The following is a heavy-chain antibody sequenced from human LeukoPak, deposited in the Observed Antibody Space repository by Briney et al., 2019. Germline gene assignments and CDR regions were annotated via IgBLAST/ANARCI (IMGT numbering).Heavy chain of an antibody. D-gene: IGHD6-13*01. CDR2: INTYNFKT. J-gene: IGHJ5*02. CDR3: ARKVAAAGTFWFDP. Sequence: GASVKVSCKASGYIFTHNGINWVRQAPGQGLEWMGWINTYNFKTNYAQKLQGRVTMTTDTSTSTAYMELRSLRSDDTAVYYCARKVAAAGTFWFDPWGQGTLVTVSS. CDR1: GYIFTHNG. V-gene: IGHV1-18*04.